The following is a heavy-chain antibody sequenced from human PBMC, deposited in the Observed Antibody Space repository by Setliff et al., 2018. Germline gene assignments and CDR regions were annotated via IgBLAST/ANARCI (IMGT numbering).Heavy chain of an antibody. CDR2: ISPNSGGT. J-gene: IGHJ6*03. CDR1: GYTFTGYY. V-gene: IGHV1-2*02. Sequence: SVKVSCKATGYTFTGYYMHWVRQAPGQGLEWMGWISPNSGGTNYAQKFQGRVTMTRDTSISTAYMELSRLRSDDTAVYYCARDRGPSGYCSSTSCQGGYYYYYMDVWGKGTTVTVSS. D-gene: IGHD2-2*01. CDR3: ARDRGPSGYCSSTSCQGGYYYYYMDV.